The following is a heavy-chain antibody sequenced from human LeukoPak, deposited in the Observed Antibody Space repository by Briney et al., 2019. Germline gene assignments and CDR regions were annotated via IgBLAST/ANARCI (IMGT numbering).Heavy chain of an antibody. J-gene: IGHJ4*02. CDR1: GFTFDDYA. CDR2: ITWDGGSA. V-gene: IGHV3-43D*04. D-gene: IGHD2/OR15-2a*01. CDR3: AIERLKYFEF. Sequence: RGSLRLSCAASGFTFDDYAMHWVRQAPGKGLEWVSLITWDGGSAFYADSVKGRFTISRDNSKNSLYVQMNSLRGEDTALYYCAIERLKYFEFWGQGTPVIVSS.